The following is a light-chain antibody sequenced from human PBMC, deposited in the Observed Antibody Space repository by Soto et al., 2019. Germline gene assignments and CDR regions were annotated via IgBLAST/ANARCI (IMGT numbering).Light chain of an antibody. CDR3: SSYTSSSTYV. J-gene: IGLJ1*01. V-gene: IGLV2-18*02. CDR1: SSEVGSYNR. Sequence: QSVLTQPPSVSGSPGQSVTISCTGTSSEVGSYNRVSWYQQPPGTAPKLMISEVSNRPSGVPDRFSGSKSGNTASLTISGLQAEDEADYYCSSYTSSSTYVFGNGTKVTVL. CDR2: EVS.